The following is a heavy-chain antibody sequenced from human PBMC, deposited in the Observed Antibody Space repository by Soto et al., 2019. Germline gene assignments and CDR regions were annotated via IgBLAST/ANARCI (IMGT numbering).Heavy chain of an antibody. CDR2: IIPIFGTA. J-gene: IGHJ4*02. CDR3: ARQRVATISFDY. D-gene: IGHD5-12*01. Sequence: ASVKVSCKASGGTFSSYAISWVRQAPGQGLEWMGGIIPIFGTANYAQKFQGRVTITADESTSTAYMELSSLRSEDTAVYYCARQRVATISFDYWGQGTLVTVSS. V-gene: IGHV1-69*13. CDR1: GGTFSSYA.